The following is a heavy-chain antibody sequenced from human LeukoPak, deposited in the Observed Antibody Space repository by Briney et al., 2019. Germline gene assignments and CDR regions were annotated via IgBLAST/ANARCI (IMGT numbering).Heavy chain of an antibody. CDR2: IKQDGSEK. CDR3: ARDSSSFSYFYYGMDV. Sequence: GGSLRLSCAASGFTFSSYWMSWVRQAPGKGLEWVANIKQDGSEKYYVDSVKGRFTISRDNAKNSLYLQMNSLRAEDTAVYYCARDSSSFSYFYYGMDVWGKGTTVTVSS. CDR1: GFTFSSYW. D-gene: IGHD6-13*01. J-gene: IGHJ6*04. V-gene: IGHV3-7*03.